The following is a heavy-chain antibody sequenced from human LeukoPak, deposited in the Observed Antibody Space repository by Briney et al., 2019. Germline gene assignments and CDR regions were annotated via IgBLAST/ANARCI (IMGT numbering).Heavy chain of an antibody. Sequence: SETLSLTCTVSGGSISSSSYYWGCIRQPPGKGLEWIGNIYYSGSTYYNPSLKSRVTISVDTSKNQFSLNLRSVTAADTAVYYCVRRPRAGSYVYWGQGTLVTVSS. V-gene: IGHV4-39*01. D-gene: IGHD3-10*01. CDR3: VRRPRAGSYVY. J-gene: IGHJ4*02. CDR2: IYYSGST. CDR1: GGSISSSSYY.